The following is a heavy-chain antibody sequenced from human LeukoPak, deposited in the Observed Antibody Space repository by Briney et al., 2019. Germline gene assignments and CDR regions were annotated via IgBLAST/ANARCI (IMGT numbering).Heavy chain of an antibody. Sequence: ASVKVSCKASGGTFSSYAISWVRQAPGQGLEWMGGIIPIFGTANYAQKFQGRVTITTDESTSTAYMELSSLRSEDTAVYYCARGYCSSTSCYVTANPYFDYWGQGTLVTVSS. J-gene: IGHJ4*02. D-gene: IGHD2-2*01. CDR3: ARGYCSSTSCYVTANPYFDY. CDR2: IIPIFGTA. CDR1: GGTFSSYA. V-gene: IGHV1-69*05.